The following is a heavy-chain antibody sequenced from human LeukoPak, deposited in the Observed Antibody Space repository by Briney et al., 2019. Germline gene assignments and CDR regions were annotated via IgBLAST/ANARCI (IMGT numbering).Heavy chain of an antibody. V-gene: IGHV1-2*02. J-gene: IGHJ1*01. Sequence: RGASVKVSCKASGYTFTGYYLHWMRQAPGQGLEWMGWINGNSGDTNYAQEFQGRVTMTRDTSISTAYMDLIRLTSDDTAVYCCVRVAVTGIAYFQYWGQGTLVTVPS. CDR2: INGNSGDT. CDR1: GYTFTGYY. D-gene: IGHD6-19*01. CDR3: VRVAVTGIAYFQY.